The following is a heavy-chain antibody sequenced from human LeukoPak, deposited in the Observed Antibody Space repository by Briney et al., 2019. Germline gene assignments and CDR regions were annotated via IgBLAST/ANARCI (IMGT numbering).Heavy chain of an antibody. CDR3: ARLGTRPLQLVRTYYCAS. CDR2: ISYSLTT. D-gene: IGHD6-6*01. Sequence: PSETLSLTCTVSGGSITSNNWSWIRQPPAKGLDLNWTISYSLTTNYNSSLNIHVPTSVHASKTHYSLNLRPVTAADTAASVCARLGTRPLQLVRTYYCASWGQGALVTVSS. J-gene: IGHJ4*02. V-gene: IGHV4-59*01. CDR1: GGSITSNN.